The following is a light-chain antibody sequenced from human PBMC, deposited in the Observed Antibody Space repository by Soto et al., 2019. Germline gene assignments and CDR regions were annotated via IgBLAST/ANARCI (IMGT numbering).Light chain of an antibody. V-gene: IGKV1-5*01. J-gene: IGKJ1*01. CDR3: KQCSTYPTGT. CDR1: QSVSMW. Sequence: DTQMTQSPSTLSASVGDRVTITCRASQSVSMWLAWFQQRPGKAPRLLIHPASELESGVPSRFSGSGSGTEFTLNINGLQPEDAATYYCKQCSTYPTGTFGRGTKVAIK. CDR2: PAS.